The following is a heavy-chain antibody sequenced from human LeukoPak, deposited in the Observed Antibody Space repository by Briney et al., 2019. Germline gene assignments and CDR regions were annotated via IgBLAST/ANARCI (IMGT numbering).Heavy chain of an antibody. CDR1: VYTFTKSDY. V-gene: IGHV1-46*01. Sequence: ASVNVPCKASVYTFTKSDYMHWVRQAHGRGLEWMGILNPSDGTTFYAQKFQGRVTMTRDTSTNTVYMELSSLRSEDTAVLYCARWPTDMDFVYWGQGSLVTVSS. CDR2: LNPSDGTT. CDR3: ARWPTDMDFVY. J-gene: IGHJ4*02.